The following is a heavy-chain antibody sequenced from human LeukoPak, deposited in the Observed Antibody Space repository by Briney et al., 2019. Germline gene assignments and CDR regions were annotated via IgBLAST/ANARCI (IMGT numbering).Heavy chain of an antibody. D-gene: IGHD3-22*01. CDR3: ARGGMTYYYDSSGYST. CDR1: GYSFTSYW. J-gene: IGHJ4*02. CDR2: IYPGDSDT. V-gene: IGHV5-51*01. Sequence: GESLKISCKGSGYSFTSYWIGWVRQMPGKGLEWMGIIYPGDSDTRYSPSFQGQVTISADKSISTAYLQWGSLKASDTAMYYCARGGMTYYYDSSGYSTWGQGTLVTVSS.